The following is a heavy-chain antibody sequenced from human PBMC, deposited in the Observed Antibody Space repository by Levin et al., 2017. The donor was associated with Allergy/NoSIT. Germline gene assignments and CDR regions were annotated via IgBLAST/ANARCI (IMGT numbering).Heavy chain of an antibody. CDR3: ARGRPPGAAVDTPLFDY. J-gene: IGHJ4*02. D-gene: IGHD6-13*01. Sequence: GESLKISCKASGYTFTDYYMHWVRQAPGQGLEWMGWIYPNSGDPNYAQKFQGRVTMTRDTSINTIYLELSRLRSDDTAVYYCARGRPPGAAVDTPLFDYWGQGALVTVSS. V-gene: IGHV1-2*02. CDR2: IYPNSGDP. CDR1: GYTFTDYY.